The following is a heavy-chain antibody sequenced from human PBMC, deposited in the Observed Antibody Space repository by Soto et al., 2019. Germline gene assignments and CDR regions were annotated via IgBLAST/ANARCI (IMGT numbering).Heavy chain of an antibody. CDR2: IWYDGSNK. D-gene: IGHD3-9*01. Sequence: GGSLRLSCAASGFTFSSYGMHWVRQAPGKGLEWVAVIWYDGSNKYYADSVKGRFTISRDNSKNTLYLQMNSLRAEDTAVYYCARDHDILTGSQGXDYWGQGTLVTSPQ. V-gene: IGHV3-33*01. CDR3: ARDHDILTGSQGXDY. J-gene: IGHJ4*02. CDR1: GFTFSSYG.